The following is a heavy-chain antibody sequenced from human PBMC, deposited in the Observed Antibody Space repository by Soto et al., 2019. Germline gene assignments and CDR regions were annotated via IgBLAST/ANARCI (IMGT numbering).Heavy chain of an antibody. J-gene: IGHJ4*02. V-gene: IGHV3-74*01. CDR2: INSSGSST. D-gene: IGHD2-8*01. CDR3: AKARCTTSNCYVPDY. CDR1: GVTFSGYW. Sequence: PGGSLRLSCAVSGVTFSGYWMHWVRQAPAKGLEWVSGINSSGSSTTYADSVKGRFTISRDNAKNTLYLQMNSLRAEDTAVYYCAKARCTTSNCYVPDYWGQGTLVTVPQ.